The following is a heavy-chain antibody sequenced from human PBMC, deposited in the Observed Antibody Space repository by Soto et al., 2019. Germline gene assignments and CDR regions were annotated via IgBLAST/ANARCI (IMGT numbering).Heavy chain of an antibody. CDR3: ARVPLDWFEDYYYGMDV. V-gene: IGHV5-51*01. Sequence: GESLKISCKGSGYSFTSYWIGWVRQMPGKGLEWMGIIYPGDSDTRYSPSFQGQVTISADKSISTAYLQWSSLKASDTAMYYCARVPLDWFEDYYYGMDVWGQGTTVTVSS. J-gene: IGHJ6*02. D-gene: IGHD3-3*01. CDR2: IYPGDSDT. CDR1: GYSFTSYW.